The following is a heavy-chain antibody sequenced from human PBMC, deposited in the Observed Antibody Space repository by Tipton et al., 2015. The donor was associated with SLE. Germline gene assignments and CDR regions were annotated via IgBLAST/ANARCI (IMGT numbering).Heavy chain of an antibody. J-gene: IGHJ4*02. CDR1: GGSISTYF. V-gene: IGHV4-4*07. CDR2: IYNSGST. D-gene: IGHD5/OR15-5a*01. CDR3: ARDSSSTITSGGYFDY. Sequence: TLSLTCTVSGGSISTYFWSWIRQPAGKGLEWIGRIYNSGSTNYNPSLKSRVTISVDTSKNQFSLRLSSVTAADTAVYYCARDSSSTITSGGYFDYWGQGTLVTGSS.